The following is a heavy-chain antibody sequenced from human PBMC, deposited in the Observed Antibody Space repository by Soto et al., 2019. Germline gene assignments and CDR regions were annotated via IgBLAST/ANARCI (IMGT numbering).Heavy chain of an antibody. Sequence: GGSLRLSCAASGFTFSNYWMHWVRQAPGKGLVWVSRINFDGGSAIYADSVKGRFTISRDNAKNTLYLQMNSLRVEDTAVYYCAKRDCSRSNCQYYFDYWGQGTLVTVSS. J-gene: IGHJ4*02. CDR1: GFTFSNYW. D-gene: IGHD6-13*01. CDR3: AKRDCSRSNCQYYFDY. CDR2: INFDGGSA. V-gene: IGHV3-74*01.